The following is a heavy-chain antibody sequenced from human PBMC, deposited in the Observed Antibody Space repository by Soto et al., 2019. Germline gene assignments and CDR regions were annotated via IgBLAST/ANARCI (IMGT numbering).Heavy chain of an antibody. V-gene: IGHV6-1*01. J-gene: IGHJ6*02. CDR3: ARGSALYGMDF. CDR2: TYYRSTWYN. Sequence: QVQLQQSGPGLVKPSQTLSLTCAISGDSVSSDTAAWNWFRQSPSRGLEWLGRTYYRSTWYNNYAASVRSRISVTPDTSKSQFSLHLNSVTPEDTAVYCWARGSALYGMDFWGQGTTVTVS. CDR1: GDSVSSDTAA.